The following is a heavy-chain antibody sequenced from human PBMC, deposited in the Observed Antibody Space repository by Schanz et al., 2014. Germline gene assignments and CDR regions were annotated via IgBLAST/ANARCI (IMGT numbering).Heavy chain of an antibody. V-gene: IGHV4-31*03. Sequence: QVQLQESGPGVVEPSQTLSLTCTVSGGSINSDAFYWTWIRQHPGTCLEWVGYIYYSGGTYYSPSLKSRVAITVATSKNNFSQKLRSVTAADTAVYYCARVGRNSYDFTSRFDAWGQGTLVAVSS. CDR1: GGSINSDAFY. CDR2: IYYSGGT. CDR3: ARVGRNSYDFTSRFDA. J-gene: IGHJ5*02. D-gene: IGHD3-16*01.